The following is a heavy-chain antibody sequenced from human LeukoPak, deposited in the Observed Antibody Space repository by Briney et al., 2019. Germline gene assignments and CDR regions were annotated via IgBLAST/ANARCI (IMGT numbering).Heavy chain of an antibody. CDR1: GFPFSSCS. CDR3: TKSNWFDP. Sequence: GGSLRLSCAASGFPFSSCSMNWVRQAPGKGLAWVSGIDSEGSITNYADSVKGRFTISRDNAKNTLYLQMSSLRAEDTAVYYCTKSNWFDPWGQGTLVTVSS. CDR2: IDSEGSIT. J-gene: IGHJ5*02. V-gene: IGHV3-74*01.